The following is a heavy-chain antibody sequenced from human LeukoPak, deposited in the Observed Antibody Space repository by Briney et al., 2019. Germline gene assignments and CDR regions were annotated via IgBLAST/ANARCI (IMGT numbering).Heavy chain of an antibody. Sequence: QTGGSLRLSCAASGFTVSSNYMSWVRQAPGKGLEWVSVIYSGGSTYYADSVRGRFTISRDNSKNTLYLQMNSLRAEDTAVYYCAREGEEYDSSGYCLYWGQGTLVTVSS. V-gene: IGHV3-53*01. J-gene: IGHJ4*02. CDR3: AREGEEYDSSGYCLY. CDR2: IYSGGST. CDR1: GFTVSSNY. D-gene: IGHD3-22*01.